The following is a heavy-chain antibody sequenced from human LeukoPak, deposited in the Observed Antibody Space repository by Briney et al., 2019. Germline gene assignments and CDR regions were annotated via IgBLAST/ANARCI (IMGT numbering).Heavy chain of an antibody. CDR3: AKGGQGYRTNGVCYYYHYYMDV. J-gene: IGHJ6*03. V-gene: IGHV3-23*01. Sequence: PGGSLRLSCEASGFTFSSYAMSWVRQAPGKGLEWVSGIHVRGGSTYYADSVKGRFTISRDNSKNTLYLQMNSLRVEDTAVYYCAKGGQGYRTNGVCYYYHYYMDVWGKGTTVTVSS. CDR1: GFTFSSYA. CDR2: IHVRGGST. D-gene: IGHD2-8*01.